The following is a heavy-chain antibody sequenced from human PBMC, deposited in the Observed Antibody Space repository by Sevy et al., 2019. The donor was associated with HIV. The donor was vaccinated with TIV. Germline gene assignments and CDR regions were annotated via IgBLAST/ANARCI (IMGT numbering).Heavy chain of an antibody. D-gene: IGHD3-16*02. J-gene: IGHJ6*02. CDR2: IKSKIDGGTT. Sequence: GGSLRLSCAASGFTFSDVWMSWVRQAPGKGLEWVGRIKSKIDGGTTDYAAPVKGRFTVSRDDSKNTLYLQMNSLKTEDTAVYYCTTEAFDGDEYVGGSYRRYYYYGMDVWGQGTTVTVSS. CDR3: TTEAFDGDEYVGGSYRRYYYYGMDV. CDR1: GFTFSDVW. V-gene: IGHV3-15*01.